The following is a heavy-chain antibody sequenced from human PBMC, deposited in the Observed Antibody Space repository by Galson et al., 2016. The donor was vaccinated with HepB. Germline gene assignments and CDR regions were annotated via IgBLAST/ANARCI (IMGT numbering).Heavy chain of an antibody. CDR1: GFTFSSYE. CDR2: IWYDGSNK. J-gene: IGHJ4*02. Sequence: SLRLSCAASGFTFSSYEMKRVREEKGKGLEWVAVIWYDGSNKYYADSVKGRFTISRDNSKNTLYLQMNSLRAEDTAVYYCARGRYDILTLANWGQGTLVTVSS. V-gene: IGHV3-33*01. D-gene: IGHD3-9*01. CDR3: ARGRYDILTLAN.